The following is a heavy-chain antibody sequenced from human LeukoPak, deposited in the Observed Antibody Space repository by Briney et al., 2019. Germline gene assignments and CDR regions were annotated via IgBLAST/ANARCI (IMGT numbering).Heavy chain of an antibody. CDR2: IYYSGST. D-gene: IGHD3-3*01. J-gene: IGHJ5*02. Sequence: PSETLSLTCTASGVSISPYYWSWIRQPPGKGLEWIGYIYYSGSTNYNPSLKSRVTISVDASKNQFSLKLSSVTAADTAVYYCARGYYDFWSGYYSWGQGTLVTVSS. V-gene: IGHV4-59*01. CDR1: GVSISPYY. CDR3: ARGYYDFWSGYYS.